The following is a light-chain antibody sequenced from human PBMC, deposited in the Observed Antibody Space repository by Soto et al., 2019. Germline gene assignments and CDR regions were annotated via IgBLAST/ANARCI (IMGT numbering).Light chain of an antibody. V-gene: IGLV1-44*01. CDR3: NSYTSSTSRPYV. CDR2: TNS. J-gene: IGLJ1*01. Sequence: QSALTQPPSASGTPGQRVTISCSGSSSNIGSNTVNWYQQLPGTAPQLLIYTNSQRPSGVPDRFSGSKSGTAASLAISGLQSEEEADYFCNSYTSSTSRPYVFGTGTKVTVL. CDR1: SSNIGSNT.